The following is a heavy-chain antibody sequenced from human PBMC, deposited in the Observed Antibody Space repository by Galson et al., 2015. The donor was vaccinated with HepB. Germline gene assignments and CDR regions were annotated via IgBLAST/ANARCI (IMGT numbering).Heavy chain of an antibody. D-gene: IGHD3-3*01. CDR1: GFTLSSYA. V-gene: IGHV3-30*04. CDR2: ISYDGRNK. CDR3: ATDFWSGHLPLHYYYGMDV. J-gene: IGHJ6*02. Sequence: SLRLSCAASGFTLSSYAMHWVRQAPGKGLEWLAAISYDGRNKYYADTVRGRFPISRDNSKHTLYLLMNSLRAEDTAVYYCATDFWSGHLPLHYYYGMDVWGQGTTFTVSS.